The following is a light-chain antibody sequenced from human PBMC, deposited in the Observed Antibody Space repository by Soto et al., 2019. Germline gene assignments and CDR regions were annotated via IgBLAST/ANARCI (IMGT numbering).Light chain of an antibody. J-gene: IGKJ5*01. CDR3: QQYNNWPPL. V-gene: IGKV3D-15*01. Sequence: EIVLTQSPGTLSLSPGERATLSCRASQIVGSTYLAWYQQRPGQAPRLLLYGASSRATGIPARFSGSGSGTEFTLTISSLQSEDFAVYYCQQYNNWPPLFGQGTRLEI. CDR1: QIVGSTY. CDR2: GAS.